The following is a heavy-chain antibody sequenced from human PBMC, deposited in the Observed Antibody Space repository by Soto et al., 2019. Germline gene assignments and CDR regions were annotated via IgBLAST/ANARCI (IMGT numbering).Heavy chain of an antibody. Sequence: NPSETLSLTCAVYGGSFSGYYWSWIRQPPGKGLEWIGEINHSGSTNYNPSLKSRVTISVDTSKNQFSLKLSSVTAADTAVYYCARGRYCSGGSCYSPPHLLPYGMDVWGQGTTVTVSS. CDR2: INHSGST. D-gene: IGHD2-15*01. CDR3: ARGRYCSGGSCYSPPHLLPYGMDV. J-gene: IGHJ6*02. V-gene: IGHV4-34*01. CDR1: GGSFSGYY.